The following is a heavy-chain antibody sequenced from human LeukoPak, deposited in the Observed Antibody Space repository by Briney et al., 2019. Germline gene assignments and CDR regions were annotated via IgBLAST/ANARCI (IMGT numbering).Heavy chain of an antibody. CDR1: GYTFTGYY. V-gene: IGHV1-2*02. Sequence: ASVKVSCKASGYTFTGYYMHWVRQAPGQGLEWMGWINPNSGGTNYAQKFQGRVTMTRGTSISTAYMELSRLRSDDTAVYYCPSAPRRPELDPEGLYYYYGMDVWGQGTTVTVSS. D-gene: IGHD3/OR15-3a*01. CDR3: PSAPRRPELDPEGLYYYYGMDV. CDR2: INPNSGGT. J-gene: IGHJ6*02.